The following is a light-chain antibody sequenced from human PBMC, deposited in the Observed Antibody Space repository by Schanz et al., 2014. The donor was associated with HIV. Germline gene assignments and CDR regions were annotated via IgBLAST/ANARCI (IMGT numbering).Light chain of an antibody. Sequence: EIVMTQSPATLSVSPGERATLSCRASQSISNNLAWYQQKLGQAPRLLIYGASSRATGIPDRFSGSGSGTDFTLTIGRLEPEDLAVYYCQQYGSTPYTFGQGTKLEIK. CDR3: QQYGSTPYT. CDR2: GAS. J-gene: IGKJ2*01. V-gene: IGKV3-20*01. CDR1: QSISNN.